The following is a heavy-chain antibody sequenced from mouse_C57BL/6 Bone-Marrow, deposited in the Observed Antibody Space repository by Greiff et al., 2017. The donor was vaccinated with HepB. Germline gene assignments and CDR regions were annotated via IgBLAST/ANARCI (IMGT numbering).Heavy chain of an antibody. CDR1: GYTFTDYN. V-gene: IGHV1-18*01. CDR2: INPNNGGT. Sequence: EVQLQQSGPELVKPGASVKIPCKASGYTFTDYNMDWVKQSHGKSLEWIGDINPNNGGTIYNQKFKGKATLTVDKSSSTAYMELRSLTSEDTAVYYCARRPYYSNYDYAMDDWGQGTSVTVSS. J-gene: IGHJ4*01. D-gene: IGHD2-5*01. CDR3: ARRPYYSNYDYAMDD.